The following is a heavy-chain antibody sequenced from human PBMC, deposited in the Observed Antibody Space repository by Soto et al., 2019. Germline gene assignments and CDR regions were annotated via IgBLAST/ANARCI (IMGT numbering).Heavy chain of an antibody. CDR1: GGSISSYY. Sequence: PSETLSLTCTVSGGSISSYYWSWIRQPPGKGLEWIGHIYYSGSTHYNPSLKSRVTISVDTSRNQLSLNLSSVTAADTAGYYCARVRDVSGGSCYSWWFDPWGQGTLVTV. V-gene: IGHV4-59*01. D-gene: IGHD2-15*01. J-gene: IGHJ5*02. CDR2: IYYSGST. CDR3: ARVRDVSGGSCYSWWFDP.